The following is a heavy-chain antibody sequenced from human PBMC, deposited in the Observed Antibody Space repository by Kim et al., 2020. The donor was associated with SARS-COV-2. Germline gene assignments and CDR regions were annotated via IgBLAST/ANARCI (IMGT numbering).Heavy chain of an antibody. CDR1: GFTFSSYG. CDR2: IWYDGSNK. D-gene: IGHD6-13*01. V-gene: IGHV3-33*01. J-gene: IGHJ6*02. CDR3: ARDGHSSSWYAPSYYYNYYGMDV. Sequence: GGSLRLSCAASGFTFSSYGMHWVRQAPGKGLEWVAVIWYDGSNKYYADSVKGRFTISRDNSKNTLYLQMNSMRAEDTAVYYCARDGHSSSWYAPSYYYNYYGMDVWGQGTTVTVSS.